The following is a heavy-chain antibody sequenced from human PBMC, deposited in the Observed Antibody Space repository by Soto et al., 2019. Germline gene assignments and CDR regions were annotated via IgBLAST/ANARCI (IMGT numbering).Heavy chain of an antibody. V-gene: IGHV4-4*02. Sequence: PSETLSLTCAVSGGSISSRNWWSWVRQPPGKGLEWIGEIYHSGSTNYNPSLKSRVTISVDKSKNQFSLKLSSVTAADTAVYYCARGPRGNCSGGSCYLFDYWGQGTLVTVSS. J-gene: IGHJ4*02. CDR2: IYHSGST. CDR3: ARGPRGNCSGGSCYLFDY. CDR1: GGSISSRNW. D-gene: IGHD2-15*01.